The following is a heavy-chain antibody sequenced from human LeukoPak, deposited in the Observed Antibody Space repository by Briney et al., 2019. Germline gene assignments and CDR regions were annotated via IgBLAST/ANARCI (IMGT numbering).Heavy chain of an antibody. V-gene: IGHV1-2*02. Sequence: ASVKVSCKASGYTFTGYYMHWVRQAPGQGLEWMGWINPNSGGTNYAQKFQGRVTMTRDTSISTAYMELSRLRSDDTAVYYCARGGYSYVPDDALDIWGQGTMVTVSS. D-gene: IGHD5-18*01. CDR3: ARGGYSYVPDDALDI. CDR2: INPNSGGT. J-gene: IGHJ3*02. CDR1: GYTFTGYY.